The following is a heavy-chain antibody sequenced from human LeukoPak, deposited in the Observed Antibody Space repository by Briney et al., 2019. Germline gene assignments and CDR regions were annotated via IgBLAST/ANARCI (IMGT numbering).Heavy chain of an antibody. V-gene: IGHV4-38-2*01. CDR1: GYSISSGYY. CDR3: ARVTMVRGPFDY. Sequence: SETLSLTCAVSGYSISSGYYWGWIRQPPGKGLEWIVSIYHSGSTYYNPSLKSRVTISVDTSKNQFSLKLSSVTAADTAVYYCARVTMVRGPFDYWGQGTLVTVSS. J-gene: IGHJ4*02. D-gene: IGHD3-10*01. CDR2: IYHSGST.